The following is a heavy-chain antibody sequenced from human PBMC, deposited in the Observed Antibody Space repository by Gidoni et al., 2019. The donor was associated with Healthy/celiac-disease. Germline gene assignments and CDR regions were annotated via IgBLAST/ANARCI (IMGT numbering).Heavy chain of an antibody. CDR3: WGQYYGGNSYYFDY. Sequence: EVQLLESGGGLVQPGGSLRLSCAASGFTFRSYAMSWVRQAPGKGLEWVSAISGSGGSTYYADSVKGRFTISRDNSKNTLYLQMNSLRAEDTAVYYCWGQYYGGNSYYFDYWGQGTLVTVSS. V-gene: IGHV3-23*01. CDR2: ISGSGGST. J-gene: IGHJ4*02. CDR1: GFTFRSYA. D-gene: IGHD4-17*01.